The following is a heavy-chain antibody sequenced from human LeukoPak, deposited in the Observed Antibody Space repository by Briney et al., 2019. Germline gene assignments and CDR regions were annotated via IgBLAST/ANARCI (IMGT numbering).Heavy chain of an antibody. CDR1: GFTFDDYG. J-gene: IGHJ6*03. CDR3: ARDPYSGNYGNTYYYYMDV. CDR2: INWNGGST. Sequence: PGGSLRLSCAASGFTFDDYGMSWVRQAPGKGLEWVSGINWNGGSTGYADSVKGRFTISRDNAKNSLYLHMNSLTAEDTAVYYCARDPYSGNYGNTYYYYMDVWGKGTTVTISS. D-gene: IGHD1-26*01. V-gene: IGHV3-20*04.